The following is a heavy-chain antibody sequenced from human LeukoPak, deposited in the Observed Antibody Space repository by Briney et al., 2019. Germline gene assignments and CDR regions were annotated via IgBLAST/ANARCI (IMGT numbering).Heavy chain of an antibody. J-gene: IGHJ4*02. Sequence: PSETLSLTCAVYGVSFSGYYWNWIRQPPGKGLEWIGEINHSGGTNYNPSLKSRVTISVDTSKNQFSLKLSSVTAADTAVYYCARVSSSSRPNFDYWGQGTLVTVSS. CDR2: INHSGGT. V-gene: IGHV4-34*01. CDR3: ARVSSSSRPNFDY. D-gene: IGHD6-6*01. CDR1: GVSFSGYY.